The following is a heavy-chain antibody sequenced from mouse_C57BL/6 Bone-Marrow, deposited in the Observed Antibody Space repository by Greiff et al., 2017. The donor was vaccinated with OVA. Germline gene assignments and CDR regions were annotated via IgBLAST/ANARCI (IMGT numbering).Heavy chain of an antibody. CDR1: GYAFSSYW. V-gene: IGHV1-80*01. Sequence: QVQLQQSGAELVKPGASVKISCKASGYAFSSYWMNWVKQRPGKGLEWIGQIYPGDGDTNYNGKFKGKATLTADKSSSTAYMQLSSLTSEDSAVYFCARYGITTVVAPYAMDYWGQGTSVTVSS. J-gene: IGHJ4*01. CDR2: IYPGDGDT. D-gene: IGHD1-1*01. CDR3: ARYGITTVVAPYAMDY.